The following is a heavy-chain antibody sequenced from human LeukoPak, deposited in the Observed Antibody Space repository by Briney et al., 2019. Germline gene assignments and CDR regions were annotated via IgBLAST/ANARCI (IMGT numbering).Heavy chain of an antibody. J-gene: IGHJ6*02. CDR1: GFTFSSYS. CDR3: ARDLKAYSGMDV. CDR2: ISSSSSYI. V-gene: IGHV3-21*01. Sequence: GGSLRLSCAASGFTFSSYSMNWVRQAPGKGLEWVSSISSSSSYIYYADSVKGRFTISRDNARNSLYLQMNSLRAEDTAVYYCARDLKAYSGMDVWGQGTTVTVSS.